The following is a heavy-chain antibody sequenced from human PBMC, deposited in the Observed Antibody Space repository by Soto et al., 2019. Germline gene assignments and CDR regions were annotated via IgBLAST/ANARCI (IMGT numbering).Heavy chain of an antibody. CDR1: GCSISSYF. CDR2: IHYSGST. J-gene: IGHJ6*02. D-gene: IGHD6-25*01. V-gene: IGHV4-59*08. CDR3: ARQVSSAWPPYYYDMDV. Sequence: SETLSLTCTVSGCSISSYFWSLIRQPPGRGLEWIGHIHYSGSTNYNPSLKSRVTISVDTSKNQVSLKLSSVTAADTAMYFCARQVSSAWPPYYYDMDVWGQGTTVTVSS.